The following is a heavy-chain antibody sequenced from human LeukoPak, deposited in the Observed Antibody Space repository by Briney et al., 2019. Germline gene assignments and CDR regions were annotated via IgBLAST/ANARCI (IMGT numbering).Heavy chain of an antibody. Sequence: PSETLSLTCTVSGGSISSSSYYWGWIRQPPGKGLEWIGSIYYSGSTYYNPSLKSRVTISVDTSKNQFSLKLSSVTAADTAVYYCARKGYYDILTGIISDAFDIWGQGTMVTVSS. CDR3: ARKGYYDILTGIISDAFDI. CDR2: IYYSGST. V-gene: IGHV4-39*01. CDR1: GGSISSSSYY. J-gene: IGHJ3*02. D-gene: IGHD3-9*01.